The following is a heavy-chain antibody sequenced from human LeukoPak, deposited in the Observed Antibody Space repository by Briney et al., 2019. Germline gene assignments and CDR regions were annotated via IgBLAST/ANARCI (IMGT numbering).Heavy chain of an antibody. CDR2: IYYSGST. CDR3: ARDPSSGWSGSFDY. D-gene: IGHD6-19*01. V-gene: IGHV4-59*12. J-gene: IGHJ4*02. Sequence: ETLSLTCTVSGGSISSYYWSWIRQPPGKGLEWIGYIYYSGSTNYNPSLKSRVTISVDTSKNQFSLKLRSVTAADTAVYYCARDPSSGWSGSFDYWGQGTLVTVSS. CDR1: GGSISSYY.